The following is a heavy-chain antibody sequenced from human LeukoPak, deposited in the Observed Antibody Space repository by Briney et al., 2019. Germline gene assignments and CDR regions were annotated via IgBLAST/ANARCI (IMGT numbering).Heavy chain of an antibody. CDR3: AKSGGYSSSWYYFDY. CDR2: ISYDGSNK. Sequence: GGSLRLSCAASGFTFSSYAMHWVRQAPGKGLEWVAVISYDGSNKYYADSVKGRFTISRDNSKNTLYLQMNSLRAEDTAVYYCAKSGGYSSSWYYFDYWGQGTLVTVSS. V-gene: IGHV3-30-3*02. CDR1: GFTFSSYA. D-gene: IGHD6-13*01. J-gene: IGHJ4*02.